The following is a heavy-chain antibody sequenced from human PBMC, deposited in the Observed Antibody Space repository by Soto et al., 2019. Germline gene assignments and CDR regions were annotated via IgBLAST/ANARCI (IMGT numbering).Heavy chain of an antibody. CDR2: SSYSGTT. J-gene: IGHJ5*02. Sequence: QLQLQEAGPGLVTPSQALSLTCTGSGASISVHSYYWTWIRQPPGKGLEWTGSSSYSGTTSFNPSLKSRATISVDPSKNQFSLRLPSATAADTAIYYCTRRYNWNDNYSDPCGPGALVTVSS. V-gene: IGHV4-39*01. CDR1: GASISVHSYY. CDR3: TRRYNWNDNYSDP. D-gene: IGHD1-20*01.